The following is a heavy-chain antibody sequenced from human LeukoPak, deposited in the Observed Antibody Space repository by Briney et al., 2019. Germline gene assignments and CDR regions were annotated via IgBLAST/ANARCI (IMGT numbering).Heavy chain of an antibody. J-gene: IGHJ4*02. D-gene: IGHD3-22*01. CDR3: ARDYDSSGYSNFFDY. V-gene: IGHV3-48*03. CDR2: ISSIGTTI. Sequence: GGSLRLSCAASGFTFSIYEMNWVRQAPGKGLEWVSYISSIGTTIYYADSVKGRFTISRDNAKNSLYLQMNSLRAEDTAVYYCARDYDSSGYSNFFDYWGQGTLVTVSS. CDR1: GFTFSIYE.